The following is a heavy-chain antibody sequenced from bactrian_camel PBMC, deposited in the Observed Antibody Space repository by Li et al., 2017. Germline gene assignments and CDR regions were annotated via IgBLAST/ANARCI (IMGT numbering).Heavy chain of an antibody. V-gene: IGHV3S25*01. Sequence: QLVESGGGSVQAGGSLRLSCAASGFTFSSYWMYCVRQAQGKGLEWVSSINSGGGTTYYADSVKGRFTISRDNAKDTLYLQMNSLKIEDTAVYYCALGSSRQATMTARGKGTQVTVS. CDR2: INSGGGTT. CDR1: GFTFSSYW. D-gene: IGHD3*01. J-gene: IGHJ4*01.